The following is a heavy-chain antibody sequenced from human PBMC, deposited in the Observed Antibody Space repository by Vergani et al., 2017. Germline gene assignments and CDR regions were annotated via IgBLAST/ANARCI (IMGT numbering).Heavy chain of an antibody. CDR1: GLTLSSYG. CDR3: GKTQGTVAGTWWFDP. V-gene: IGHV3-30*02. CDR2: TRPHEDGA. Sequence: QVQLVESGGGVVQPGGTMRLSCSASGLTLSSYGVHWVRQAPGRGLESVTFTRPHEDGAFYSASVRGRFTVSRDNSKNTLYLEMNRLNVDDTAIYYCGKTQGTVAGTWWFDPGGQGTSVTVSS. J-gene: IGHJ5*02. D-gene: IGHD1-7*01.